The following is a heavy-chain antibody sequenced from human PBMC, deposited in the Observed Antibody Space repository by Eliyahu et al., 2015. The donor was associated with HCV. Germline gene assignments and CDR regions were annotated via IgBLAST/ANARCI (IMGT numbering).Heavy chain of an antibody. CDR2: ISFDGSEK. CDR1: GFPFXPYG. D-gene: IGHD3-10*01. Sequence: QVQLVESGGGVVQPGRSLRLSCXASGFPFXPYGMYWVRQAPGKGLEWLALISFDGSEKYHAGSVKGRFTISRDNSQNTLYLQMDSLRPEDTAMYYCAKNTGWFGELSPMDVWGKGATVTVSS. CDR3: AKNTGWFGELSPMDV. V-gene: IGHV3-30*18. J-gene: IGHJ6*03.